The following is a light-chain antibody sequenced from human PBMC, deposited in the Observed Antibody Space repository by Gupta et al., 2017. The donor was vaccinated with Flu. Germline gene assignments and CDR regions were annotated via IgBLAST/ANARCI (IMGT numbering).Light chain of an antibody. CDR2: RNN. V-gene: IGLV1-47*01. J-gene: IGLJ3*02. CDR3: AAWDDSLSAWL. Sequence: QSVLTQPPSASGTPGQRVTISCSGSSSNIGSKFVYWYQQLPGTAPKLLMYRNNQRSSGVPDRFSGSKSGTSASLAISGLRSEDEADYYCAAWDDSLSAWLFGGGTKLTVL. CDR1: SSNIGSKF.